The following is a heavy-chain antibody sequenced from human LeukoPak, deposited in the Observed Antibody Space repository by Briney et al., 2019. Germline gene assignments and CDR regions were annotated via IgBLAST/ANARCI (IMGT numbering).Heavy chain of an antibody. CDR2: INSDGSST. D-gene: IGHD6-13*01. CDR3: VGVSYTSSWYFDY. J-gene: IGHJ4*02. Sequence: PGGSLRLSCAASGFTFSNYWMHWVRQAPGKGLVWVSRINSDGSSTTYADFVKGRFTISRDNAKNTLYLQMNSLRAEDTAVYYCVGVSYTSSWYFDYWGQGTLVTVSS. V-gene: IGHV3-74*01. CDR1: GFTFSNYW.